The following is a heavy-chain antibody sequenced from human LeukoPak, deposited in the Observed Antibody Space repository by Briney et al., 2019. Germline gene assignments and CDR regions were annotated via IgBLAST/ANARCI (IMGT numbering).Heavy chain of an antibody. CDR1: GGTFSSYA. Sequence: SVKVSCKASGGTFSSYAISWVRQAPGQGLEWMGRIIPILGIANYAQKFQGRVTITADKSTSTAYMELSSLRSEDTAVYYCARECYILGYYGSGSYPHWGQGTLVTVSS. V-gene: IGHV1-69*04. J-gene: IGHJ4*02. D-gene: IGHD3-10*01. CDR2: IIPILGIA. CDR3: ARECYILGYYGSGSYPH.